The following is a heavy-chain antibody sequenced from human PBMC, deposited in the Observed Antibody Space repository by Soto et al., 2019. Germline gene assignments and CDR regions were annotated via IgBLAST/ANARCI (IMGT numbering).Heavy chain of an antibody. V-gene: IGHV3-30-3*01. D-gene: IGHD2-15*01. CDR1: GFTFSSYA. CDR2: ISYDGSNK. J-gene: IGHJ6*02. Sequence: QVQLVESGGGVVQPGRSLRLSCAASGFTFSSYAMHWVRQAPGKGPEWVAVISYDGSNKYYADSVKGRFTISRDNSKNTLYLQMNSLRAEDTAVYYCARFRYCSGGSCQLLGGYYYGMDVWGQGTTVTVSS. CDR3: ARFRYCSGGSCQLLGGYYYGMDV.